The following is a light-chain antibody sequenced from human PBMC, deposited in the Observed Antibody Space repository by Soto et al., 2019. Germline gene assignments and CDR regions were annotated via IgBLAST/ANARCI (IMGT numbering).Light chain of an antibody. CDR3: CSYTGSLVV. Sequence: QSVLTQPRSVSGSPGQSVTISCTGTSSDVGGYNYVSWYQQHPGKAPKLIIYDVTKRPSGVPDRFSGSKSGNTASLTISGLQAEDEADYYCCSYTGSLVVFGGGTKLTVL. CDR1: SSDVGGYNY. CDR2: DVT. V-gene: IGLV2-11*01. J-gene: IGLJ2*01.